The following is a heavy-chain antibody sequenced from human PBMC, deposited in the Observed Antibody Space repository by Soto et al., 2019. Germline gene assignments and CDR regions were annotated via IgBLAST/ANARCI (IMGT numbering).Heavy chain of an antibody. D-gene: IGHD6-19*01. CDR1: GGSFSGYY. Sequence: SDTLSLTSAVYGGSFSGYYWSWIRQPPGKGLEWIGEINHSGSTNYNPSLKSRVTISVDTSKNQFSLKLSSVTAADTAVYYCARGIRAVANFDYWGQGTLVTVSS. CDR3: ARGIRAVANFDY. V-gene: IGHV4-34*01. CDR2: INHSGST. J-gene: IGHJ4*02.